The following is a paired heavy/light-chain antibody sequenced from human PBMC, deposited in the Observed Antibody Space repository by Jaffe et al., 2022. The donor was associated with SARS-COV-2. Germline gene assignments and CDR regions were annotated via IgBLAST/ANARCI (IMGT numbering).Light chain of an antibody. J-gene: IGKJ4*01. CDR3: QQLDSYPLT. CDR2: SAS. CDR1: QGISSY. Sequence: DIQLTQSPSFLSTSVGDRVTITCRASQGISSYLAWYQQKPGKAPKLLIYSASALQSGVPSRFSGSGSGTEFTLTISSLQAEDFATYYCQQLDSYPLTFGGGTTVEIK. V-gene: IGKV1-9*01.
Heavy chain of an antibody. Sequence: QLQLQESGPGLVKPSETLSLTCTVSGGSISSSIYYWDWIRQPPGKGLEWIGTIFYTGTTSYNPSLKSRVSISISTSKNQFSLKVNSVTAADTAVYYCTKRVGPNCFHCHIDLWGQGTLVTVSS. CDR3: TKRVGPNCFHCHIDL. V-gene: IGHV4-39*01. D-gene: IGHD2-2*01. CDR2: IFYTGTT. CDR1: GGSISSSIYY. J-gene: IGHJ5*02.